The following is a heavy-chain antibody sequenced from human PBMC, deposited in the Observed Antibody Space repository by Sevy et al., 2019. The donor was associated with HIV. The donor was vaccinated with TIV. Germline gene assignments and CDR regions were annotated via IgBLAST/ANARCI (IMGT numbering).Heavy chain of an antibody. D-gene: IGHD4-17*01. J-gene: IGHJ6*02. CDR2: INPNSGGT. Sequence: ASVKVSCKASGYTFTGYYMHWVRQAPGQGLEWMGWINPNSGGTNYAQKFQGRVTMTRDTSISTAYMELSRLRSDDTAVYYCARGSNRRTVTTYWYYYYGMDVWGQGTTVTVSS. V-gene: IGHV1-2*02. CDR3: ARGSNRRTVTTYWYYYYGMDV. CDR1: GYTFTGYY.